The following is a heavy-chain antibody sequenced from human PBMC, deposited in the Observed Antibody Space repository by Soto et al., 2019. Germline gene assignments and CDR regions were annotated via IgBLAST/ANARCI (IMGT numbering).Heavy chain of an antibody. Sequence: GGSLRLSCAASGFTFSSYAMSWVRQAPGKGLEWVSAISGSGGSTYYADSVKGRFTISRDNSKNTLYLQMNSLRAEDTAVYYCAKVSYDSSGFPDAFDIWGQGTMVT. V-gene: IGHV3-23*01. CDR2: ISGSGGST. D-gene: IGHD3-22*01. J-gene: IGHJ3*02. CDR3: AKVSYDSSGFPDAFDI. CDR1: GFTFSSYA.